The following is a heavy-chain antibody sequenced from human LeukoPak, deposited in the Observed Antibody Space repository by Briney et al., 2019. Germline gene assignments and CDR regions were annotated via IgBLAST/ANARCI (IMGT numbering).Heavy chain of an antibody. Sequence: ASVTVSCKASGGTFSSYTISWLRQAPGQGLEWMGRIIPILGIANYAQKFKGRVTITADKSTSTAYMGLSSLRSEDTAVYYCARDRRMTDYMDVWGKGTTVTVSS. D-gene: IGHD2-8*01. CDR3: ARDRRMTDYMDV. CDR1: GGTFSSYT. J-gene: IGHJ6*03. V-gene: IGHV1-69*04. CDR2: IIPILGIA.